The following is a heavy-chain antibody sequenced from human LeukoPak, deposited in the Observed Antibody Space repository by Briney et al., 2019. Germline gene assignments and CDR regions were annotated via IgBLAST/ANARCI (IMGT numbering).Heavy chain of an antibody. V-gene: IGHV3-23*01. D-gene: IGHD4-17*01. Sequence: GGSLRLSCAASGFTLSNYAMSWVRQAPGKGLEWVSAISGSASSTYHADSVKGRFTISRDNSKNTLYLQMNSLRVEDTAIYYCAKNQRVTRGPYYYYLDVWGRGTTVTVSS. CDR1: GFTLSNYA. CDR2: ISGSASST. CDR3: AKNQRVTRGPYYYYLDV. J-gene: IGHJ6*03.